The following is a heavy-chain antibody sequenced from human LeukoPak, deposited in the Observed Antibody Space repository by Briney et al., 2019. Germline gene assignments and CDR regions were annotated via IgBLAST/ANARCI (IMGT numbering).Heavy chain of an antibody. D-gene: IGHD2-21*01. CDR1: GYSFTSYW. J-gene: IGHJ5*02. CDR3: PRIHIDLYLDP. Sequence: GESLKISCKGSGYSFTSYWIGWVRQVPGKGLEWMGIIYPGDSYTRYSPSFQGQVTISADKSISTAYLQGSSLKASDTAMFYRPRIHIDLYLDPWGQGTLVTVSS. V-gene: IGHV5-51*01. CDR2: IYPGDSYT.